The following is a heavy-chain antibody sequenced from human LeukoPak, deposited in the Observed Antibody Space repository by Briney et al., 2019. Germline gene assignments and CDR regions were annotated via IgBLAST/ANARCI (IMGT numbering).Heavy chain of an antibody. CDR3: ARAPTYGYDY. CDR1: GDSISRSPHY. V-gene: IGHV4-39*07. J-gene: IGHJ4*02. Sequence: PSETLSLTCTVSGDSISRSPHYWGWARQPPGKGLEWIGSIYYSGNTYYNPSLKSRVTISVDTSKNQFSLKLSSVTAADTAVYSCARAPTYGYDYWGQGTLVTASS. D-gene: IGHD2/OR15-2a*01. CDR2: IYYSGNT.